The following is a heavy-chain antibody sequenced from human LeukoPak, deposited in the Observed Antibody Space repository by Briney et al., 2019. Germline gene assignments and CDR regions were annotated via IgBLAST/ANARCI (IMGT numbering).Heavy chain of an antibody. Sequence: GGSLGLSCAASGFTFSSYGMHWVRQAPGKGLEWGAVISYDGSNKYYADSVKGRFTISRDNSKNTLYLQMNSLRAEDTAVYYCATSARDLGMVDAFDIWGQGTMVTVSS. J-gene: IGHJ3*02. CDR2: ISYDGSNK. CDR1: GFTFSSYG. CDR3: ATSARDLGMVDAFDI. D-gene: IGHD7-27*01. V-gene: IGHV3-30*03.